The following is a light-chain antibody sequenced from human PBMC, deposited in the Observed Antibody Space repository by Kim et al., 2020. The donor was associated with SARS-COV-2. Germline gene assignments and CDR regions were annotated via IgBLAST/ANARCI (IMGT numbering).Light chain of an antibody. CDR1: QSINKW. Sequence: SAAVGDRGTMTCRARQSINKWLAWYQQKPGTAPKILIYDASNLESGVPSRFRGSGAETEFTLTISSLQPDDLATYYCQEYHAYWTFGQGNKVDIK. J-gene: IGKJ1*01. CDR2: DAS. CDR3: QEYHAYWT. V-gene: IGKV1-5*01.